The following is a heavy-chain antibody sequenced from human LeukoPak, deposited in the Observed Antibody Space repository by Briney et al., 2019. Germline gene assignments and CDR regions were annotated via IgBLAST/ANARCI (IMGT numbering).Heavy chain of an antibody. J-gene: IGHJ5*02. CDR2: VHPNSGNT. Sequence: ASVKVSCKTSGYPFTTWEINWVRQAAGQGLEWMGWVHPNSGNTAYAQKFQGRVTMTRDTSISIAYMELSGLRSDDTAVYFCARGPRNDPWGQGTLVTVSS. D-gene: IGHD1-14*01. V-gene: IGHV1-8*01. CDR3: ARGPRNDP. CDR1: GYPFTTWE.